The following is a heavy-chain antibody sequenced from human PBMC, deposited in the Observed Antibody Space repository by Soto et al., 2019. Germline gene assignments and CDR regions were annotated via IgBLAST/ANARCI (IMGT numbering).Heavy chain of an antibody. Sequence: PGGSLRHSCVASGFTFSSYAMSWVRQAPGKGLEWVSSIGGSGGSTYYADSVKGRFTISRDNSKNTLYLQMNSLRAEDTAVYYCAKSSSGRYLYYFYPWAQGTLLTISS. CDR2: IGGSGGST. D-gene: IGHD3-10*01. J-gene: IGHJ4*02. CDR3: AKSSSGRYLYYFYP. CDR1: GFTFSSYA. V-gene: IGHV3-23*01.